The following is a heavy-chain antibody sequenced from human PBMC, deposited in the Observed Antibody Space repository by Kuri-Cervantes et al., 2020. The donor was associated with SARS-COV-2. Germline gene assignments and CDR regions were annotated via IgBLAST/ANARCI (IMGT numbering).Heavy chain of an antibody. J-gene: IGHJ6*03. V-gene: IGHV4-34*01. D-gene: IGHD6-25*01. CDR3: ARQRGRYYYYYMDV. CDR1: IGTFSHTT. Sequence: SETLSLTCYVCIGTFSHTTGSWIRQPPGKGLEWIGEVNHSGSTNYNPSLKSRVTISVDTSKNQFSLKLSSVTAADTAVYYCARQRGRYYYYYMDVWGKGTTVTVSS. CDR2: VNHSGST.